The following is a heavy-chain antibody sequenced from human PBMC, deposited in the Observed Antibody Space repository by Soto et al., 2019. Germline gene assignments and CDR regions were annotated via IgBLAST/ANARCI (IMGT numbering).Heavy chain of an antibody. CDR1: GIDLENYG. Sequence: QVQLVESGGGVVHPGRSLRLSCVASGIDLENYGIHWVRQPPGEGLEWVAVISSDGTTKSYIDSVRGRFTISRDNSRSTGFLQMNSLRREDTAMYYCVKDGGGVRYNYNIRGDSWGQGTQVTVSS. D-gene: IGHD5-18*01. J-gene: IGHJ4*02. CDR3: VKDGGGVRYNYNIRGDS. V-gene: IGHV3-30*18. CDR2: ISSDGTTK.